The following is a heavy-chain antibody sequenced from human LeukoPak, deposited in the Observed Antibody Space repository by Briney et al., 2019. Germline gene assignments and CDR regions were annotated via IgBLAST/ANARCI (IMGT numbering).Heavy chain of an antibody. V-gene: IGHV3-20*04. J-gene: IGHJ4*02. CDR2: INWNGGST. Sequence: GGSLRLSCAASGFTFSSYEMNWVRQAPGKGLEWVSGINWNGGSTGYADSVKGRFTISRDNAKNSLYLQMNSLRAEDTALYYCAREGWRLAYYFDYWGQGTLVTVSS. CDR3: AREGWRLAYYFDY. CDR1: GFTFSSYE. D-gene: IGHD6-19*01.